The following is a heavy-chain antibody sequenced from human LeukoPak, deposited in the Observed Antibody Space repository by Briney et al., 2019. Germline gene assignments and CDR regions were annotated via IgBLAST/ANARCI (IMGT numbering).Heavy chain of an antibody. V-gene: IGHV5-51*01. J-gene: IGHJ6*03. CDR1: GYTFTNYW. CDR3: ARHGGSWNYRYYYMDV. CDR2: IYPGDSDT. D-gene: IGHD1-7*01. Sequence: AESLKISCRASGYTFTNYWIGWVRQMPGKGLEWMGIIYPGDSDTKYSPSFQGQVTISADKSISTAYLQWSTLKASDTAMYYCARHGGSWNYRYYYMDVWGKGTTVTVSS.